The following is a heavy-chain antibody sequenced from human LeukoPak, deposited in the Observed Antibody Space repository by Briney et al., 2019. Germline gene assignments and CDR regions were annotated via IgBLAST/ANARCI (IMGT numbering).Heavy chain of an antibody. D-gene: IGHD3-9*01. Sequence: SETLSLTCAVSGGSISGYWWSWVRQPPGKGLEWIGNIFYSGSTYYSPSLKSRVTISLDTSKNQFSLKLSSVTAADTAVYYCARGGILTGYAYYYYMDVWGKGTTVTISS. V-gene: IGHV4-59*01. J-gene: IGHJ6*03. CDR2: IFYSGST. CDR1: GGSISGYW. CDR3: ARGGILTGYAYYYYMDV.